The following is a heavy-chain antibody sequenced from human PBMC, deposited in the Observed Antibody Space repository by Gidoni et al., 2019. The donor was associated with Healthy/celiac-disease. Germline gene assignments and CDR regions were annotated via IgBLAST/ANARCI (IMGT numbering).Heavy chain of an antibody. CDR2: IYHSGST. D-gene: IGHD2-15*01. Sequence: QVQLQESGPGLVKPSEPLSLTCTVSGYSIRSGYYWGWIRQPPGKGLEWIGSIYHSGSTYYNPSLKSRVTISVDTSKNQFSLKLSSVTAADTAVYYCASCRGGYRACRFDPWGQGTLVTVSS. V-gene: IGHV4-38-2*02. J-gene: IGHJ5*02. CDR3: ASCRGGYRACRFDP. CDR1: GYSIRSGYY.